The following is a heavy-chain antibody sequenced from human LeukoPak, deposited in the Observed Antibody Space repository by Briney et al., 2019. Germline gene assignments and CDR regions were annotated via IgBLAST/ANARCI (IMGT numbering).Heavy chain of an antibody. V-gene: IGHV5-51*01. Sequence: GESLKISCKGSGYSFTSYWIGWVRQMPGKGLEWMGIIYPGDSDPRYSPSFQGQVTISADKSINTAYLQWSSLKASDTAMYYCARSLAVAGTGQNWFDPWGQGTLVTVSS. J-gene: IGHJ5*02. D-gene: IGHD6-19*01. CDR1: GYSFTSYW. CDR3: ARSLAVAGTGQNWFDP. CDR2: IYPGDSDP.